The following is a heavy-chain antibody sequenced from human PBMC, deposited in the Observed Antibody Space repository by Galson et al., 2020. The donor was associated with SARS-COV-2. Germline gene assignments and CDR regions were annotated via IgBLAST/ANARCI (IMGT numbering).Heavy chain of an antibody. V-gene: IGHV3-53*04. Sequence: GGSLRLSCAASGFTVSSNYMSWVRQAPGKGLEWVSVIYSGGSTYYADSVKGRFTISRHNSKNTLYLQMNSLRAEDTAVYYCARDEGLGSGSSDISDYYGTDVWGQGTTVTVSS. J-gene: IGHJ6*02. CDR3: ARDEGLGSGSSDISDYYGTDV. D-gene: IGHD3-10*01. CDR1: GFTVSSNY. CDR2: IYSGGST.